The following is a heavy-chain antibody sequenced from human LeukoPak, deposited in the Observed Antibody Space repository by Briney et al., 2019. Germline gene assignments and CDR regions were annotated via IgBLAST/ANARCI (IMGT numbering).Heavy chain of an antibody. J-gene: IGHJ4*02. V-gene: IGHV1-3*01. CDR3: ARSDSSGYSPFDY. CDR2: INAGSGNT. Sequence: ASVKVSCKAFGYTFTTYAIHWVRQAPGQRLEWMGWINAGSGNTKFSQKFQGRVTITRDTSASTAYMELSSLTSEDTAVYYCARSDSSGYSPFDYWGQGTLVTVSS. CDR1: GYTFTTYA. D-gene: IGHD3-22*01.